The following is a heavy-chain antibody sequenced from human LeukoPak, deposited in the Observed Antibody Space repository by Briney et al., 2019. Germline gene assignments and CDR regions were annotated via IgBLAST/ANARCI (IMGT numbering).Heavy chain of an antibody. CDR3: ARGSVGATIAFDI. D-gene: IGHD1-26*01. V-gene: IGHV4-39*07. Sequence: PSETLSLTCTVSGGSISSSSYYWGWIRQPPGKGLEWIGNIYYSGSTYYNPSLKSRVTISVDTSKNQFSLKLSSVTAADTAVYYCARGSVGATIAFDIWGQGTMVTVSS. J-gene: IGHJ3*02. CDR1: GGSISSSSYY. CDR2: IYYSGST.